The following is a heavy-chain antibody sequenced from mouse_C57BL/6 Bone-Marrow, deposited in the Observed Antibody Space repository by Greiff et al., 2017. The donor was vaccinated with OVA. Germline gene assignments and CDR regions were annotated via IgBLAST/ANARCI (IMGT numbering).Heavy chain of an antibody. CDR1: GFTFSDYG. Sequence: DVMLVESGGGLVKPGGSLKLSCAASGFTFSDYGMHWVRQAPEKGLEWVAYISSGSSTIYYADTVKGRFTISRDNAKNTLFLQMTSLRSEDTAMYYCASAGYGAMDYWGQGTSVTVSS. D-gene: IGHD2-2*01. CDR2: ISSGSSTI. J-gene: IGHJ4*01. V-gene: IGHV5-17*01. CDR3: ASAGYGAMDY.